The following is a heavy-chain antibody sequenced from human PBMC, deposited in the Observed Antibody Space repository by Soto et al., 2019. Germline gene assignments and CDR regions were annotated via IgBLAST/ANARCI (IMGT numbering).Heavy chain of an antibody. Sequence: QVQLQQWGAGLLKPSETLSLTCAVYGGSFSGYYWSWIRQPPGKGLEWIGEINHSGSTNYNPSLKSRVTLSVDTSKNQFSLKLSSVAAAVTAVYYCAGGRGGMVVVPGGGTGYYYYYYMDVWGKGTTVTVSS. CDR3: AGGRGGMVVVPGGGTGYYYYYYMDV. CDR2: INHSGST. D-gene: IGHD2-2*01. J-gene: IGHJ6*03. V-gene: IGHV4-34*01. CDR1: GGSFSGYY.